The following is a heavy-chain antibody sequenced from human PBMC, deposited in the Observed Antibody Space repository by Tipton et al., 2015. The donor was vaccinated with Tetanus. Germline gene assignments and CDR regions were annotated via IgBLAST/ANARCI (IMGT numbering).Heavy chain of an antibody. D-gene: IGHD3-10*01. CDR2: TFYRSRWFN. CDR1: GDSVSSDSAS. CDR3: ARASVMVRGIINPYDY. Sequence: LVKPTQTLSLTCAISGDSVSSDSASWNWIRQSPSRGLEWLGQTFYRSRWFNDYAVPVKSRIIVNADTSKNQFSLHLNSVTPEDTAVYYCARASVMVRGIINPYDYWGQGTLVTVSS. J-gene: IGHJ4*02. V-gene: IGHV6-1*01.